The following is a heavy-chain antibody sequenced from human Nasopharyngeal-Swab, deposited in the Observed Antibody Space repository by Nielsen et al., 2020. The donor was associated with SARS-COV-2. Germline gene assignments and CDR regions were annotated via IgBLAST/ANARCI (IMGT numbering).Heavy chain of an antibody. CDR1: GFTFSSYD. V-gene: IGHV3-13*01. CDR3: ARANLGYYYGSGSYAFDI. J-gene: IGHJ3*02. D-gene: IGHD3-10*01. Sequence: GESLKISCAASGFTFSSYDIHWVRQATGKGLEWVSAIGTAGDTYYPGSVKGRFTISRENAKNSLYLQMNSLRAGDTAVYYCARANLGYYYGSGSYAFDIWGQGTMVTVSS. CDR2: IGTAGDT.